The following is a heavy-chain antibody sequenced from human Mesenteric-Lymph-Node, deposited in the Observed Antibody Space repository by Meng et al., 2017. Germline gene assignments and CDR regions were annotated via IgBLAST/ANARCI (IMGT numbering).Heavy chain of an antibody. D-gene: IGHD2-15*01. Sequence: QVQLVQSGAEVKKPGASVKVSCKASGYTFTGYFMFWVRLAPGQGLEWMGRLNPDSGGTNYAQKFQGRVTMTRDTSINTAYMELSSLRSDDAALYFCARGRSYCSGGSCSSEYYFYYWGQGTLVTVSS. J-gene: IGHJ4*02. V-gene: IGHV1-2*06. CDR2: LNPDSGGT. CDR3: ARGRSYCSGGSCSSEYYFYY. CDR1: GYTFTGYF.